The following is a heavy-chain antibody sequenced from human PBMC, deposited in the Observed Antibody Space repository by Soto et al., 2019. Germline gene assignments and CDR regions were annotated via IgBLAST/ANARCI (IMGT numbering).Heavy chain of an antibody. CDR2: ISAYNGNT. V-gene: IGHV1-18*01. CDR1: GYTLTSYG. J-gene: IGHJ6*02. Sequence: ASVKVSCKASGYTLTSYGISWVRQAPGQGLEWMGWISAYNGNTNYAQKLQGRVTMTTDTSTSTAYMELRSLRSDDTAVYYCARDRFMYYVFWSGPSGYYYYGMDVWGQGTTVTV. CDR3: ARDRFMYYVFWSGPSGYYYYGMDV. D-gene: IGHD3-3*01.